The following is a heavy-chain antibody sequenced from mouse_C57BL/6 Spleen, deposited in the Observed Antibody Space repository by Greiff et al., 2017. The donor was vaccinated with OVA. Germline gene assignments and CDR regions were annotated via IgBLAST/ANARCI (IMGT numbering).Heavy chain of an antibody. CDR3: ARRTAEYYDYDEENWYFDV. D-gene: IGHD2-4*01. CDR2: ISGGGGNT. V-gene: IGHV5-9*01. J-gene: IGHJ1*03. CDR1: GFTFSSYT. Sequence: EVQGVESGGGLVKPGGSLKLSCAASGFTFSSYTMSWVRQTPEKRLEWVATISGGGGNTYYPDSVKGRFTISRDNAKNTLYVQMSSLRADDTDLYDGARRTAEYYDYDEENWYFDVWGTGTTVTVSS.